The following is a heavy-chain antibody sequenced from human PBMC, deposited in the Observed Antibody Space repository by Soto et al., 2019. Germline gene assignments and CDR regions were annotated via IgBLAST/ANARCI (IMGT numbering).Heavy chain of an antibody. D-gene: IGHD6-19*01. CDR1: GGSISSSSYY. Sequence: SETLSLTCTVSGGSISSSSYYWGWIRQPPGKGLEWIGSIYYSGSTYYDPSLKSRVTISVDTSKNQFSLKLSSVTAADTAVYYCARLLLGGSSGWPGGWYFDYWGQGTLVTVSS. CDR2: IYYSGST. V-gene: IGHV4-39*01. J-gene: IGHJ4*02. CDR3: ARLLLGGSSGWPGGWYFDY.